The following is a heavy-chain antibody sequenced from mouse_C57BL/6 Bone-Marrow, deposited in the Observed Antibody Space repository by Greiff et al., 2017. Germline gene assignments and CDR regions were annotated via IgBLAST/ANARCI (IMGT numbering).Heavy chain of an antibody. Sequence: QVQLKESGPGLVAPSQSLSITCTVSGFSLTSYGVHWVRQPPGKGLEWLVVIWSDGSTTYNSALKSRLSISKDNSKSQVFLKMNSLQTDDTAMYXCARQFHYYGSSYNRDYYAMDYWGQGTSVTGSS. CDR3: ARQFHYYGSSYNRDYYAMDY. V-gene: IGHV2-6-1*01. D-gene: IGHD1-1*01. J-gene: IGHJ4*01. CDR1: GFSLTSYG. CDR2: IWSDGST.